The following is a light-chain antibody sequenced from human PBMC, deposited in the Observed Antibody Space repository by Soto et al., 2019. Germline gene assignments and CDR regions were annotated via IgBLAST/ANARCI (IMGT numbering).Light chain of an antibody. CDR3: QQYYSFPLT. V-gene: IGKV3-20*01. CDR1: QSVSSSY. Sequence: EIELTQSPGTLSLSPGERATLSCRASQSVSSSYLAWYQQKPGQAPRLLIYDASSRATGIPDRFSGSGSGTEFTLTISSLQPDDFATYYCQQYYSFPLTFGGGTKVEIK. CDR2: DAS. J-gene: IGKJ4*01.